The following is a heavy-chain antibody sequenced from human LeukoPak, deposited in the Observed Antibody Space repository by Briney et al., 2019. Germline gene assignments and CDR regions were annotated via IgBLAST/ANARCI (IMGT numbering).Heavy chain of an antibody. J-gene: IGHJ2*01. V-gene: IGHV5-51*01. CDR2: IYPGDSDT. Sequence: GESLKISCKGGGYSFTNYWIVWVRQMPGKGLEWMGIIYPGDSDTRYSPSFQGQVTISADKSINTAYLQWSSLKASDTAMYYCARRVVNNRNWYFNLWGRGTLVTVSS. CDR1: GYSFTNYW. D-gene: IGHD4-23*01. CDR3: ARRVVNNRNWYFNL.